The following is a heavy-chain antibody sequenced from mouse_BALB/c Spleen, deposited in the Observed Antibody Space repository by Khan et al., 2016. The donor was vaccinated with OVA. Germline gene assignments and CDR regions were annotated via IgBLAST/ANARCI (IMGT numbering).Heavy chain of an antibody. V-gene: IGHV5-6*01. Sequence: EVQLVESGGDLVKPGGSLKLSCAASGFTFSTYGMSWVRQTPDKRLEWVATISSGGSYTYYIDSVKGRFTISRDNAKNTLYLQMSSLKSEDTAMYYCARLAYYYNSEGFAYWGQWTLVTVSA. CDR3: ARLAYYYNSEGFAY. CDR1: GFTFSTYG. J-gene: IGHJ3*01. CDR2: ISSGGSYT. D-gene: IGHD1-1*01.